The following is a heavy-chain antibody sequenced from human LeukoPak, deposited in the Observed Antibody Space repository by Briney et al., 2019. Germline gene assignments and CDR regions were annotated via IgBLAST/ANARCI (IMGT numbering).Heavy chain of an antibody. J-gene: IGHJ4*02. CDR3: AKDAAGPEF. Sequence: GPLRLSCAASGFTFSSYSMNWVRQAPGKGLEWVSHIYSSDTTYADSVKGRFTISRDNAKNSLYLQMNSLGDEDTAVYYCAKDAAGPEFWGQGTLVTVSS. CDR1: GFTFSSYS. CDR2: IYSSDTT. D-gene: IGHD6-13*01. V-gene: IGHV3-48*02.